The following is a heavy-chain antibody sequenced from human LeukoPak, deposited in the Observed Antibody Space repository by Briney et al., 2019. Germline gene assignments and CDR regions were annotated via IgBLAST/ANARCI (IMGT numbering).Heavy chain of an antibody. V-gene: IGHV4-59*01. CDR2: IYYSGST. CDR3: ARAAAGLDY. D-gene: IGHD6-13*01. Sequence: SETLSLTCTVSGGSIRSSYWSWIRQPPGKGLEWIGYIYYSGSTNYNPSLKSRVTISVDTSKNQFSLKLSSVTAADTAVYYCARAAAGLDYWGQGTLVTVSS. J-gene: IGHJ4*02. CDR1: GGSIRSSY.